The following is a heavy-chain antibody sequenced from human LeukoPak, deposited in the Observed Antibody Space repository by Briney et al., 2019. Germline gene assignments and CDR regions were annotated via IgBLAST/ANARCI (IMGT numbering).Heavy chain of an antibody. CDR2: IIPIIGTA. CDR3: ARDLTDHYYGRDYYYYMDV. Sequence: SVKVSCKASGGTFSSYAISWVRHAPGQGLEWMGGIIPIIGTANYAQKFQGRVTITADESTSTAYMELSSLRSEDTAVYYCARDLTDHYYGRDYYYYMDVWGKGTTVTISS. D-gene: IGHD3-10*01. CDR1: GGTFSSYA. V-gene: IGHV1-69*13. J-gene: IGHJ6*03.